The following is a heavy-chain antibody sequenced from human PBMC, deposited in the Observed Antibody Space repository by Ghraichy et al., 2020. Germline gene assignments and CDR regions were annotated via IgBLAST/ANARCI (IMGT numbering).Heavy chain of an antibody. J-gene: IGHJ6*03. CDR2: ISAYNGNT. CDR3: ARDYCYYDSSGYYYMDV. CDR1: DYTFPSYG. D-gene: IGHD3-22*01. V-gene: IGHV1-18*01. Sequence: ASVKVSCKASDYTFPSYGISWVRQAPGQGLEWMGRISAYNGNTNYAQKFQGRVTMTTDTSTSTAYMELRSLRSDDTAVYYCARDYCYYDSSGYYYMDVWGKGTTVTVSS.